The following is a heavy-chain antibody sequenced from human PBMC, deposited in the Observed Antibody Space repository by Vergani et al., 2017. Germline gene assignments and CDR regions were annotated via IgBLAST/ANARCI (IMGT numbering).Heavy chain of an antibody. D-gene: IGHD1/OR15-1a*01. CDR3: GRKQSPASLMDKPIDI. CDR1: GFIFSDYY. J-gene: IGHJ5*02. V-gene: IGHV3-11*01. Sequence: QVQLVASGGGLVRPGGSLRLSCAASGFIFSDYYMTWIRLTPGKGLEWLAHISDGGETKMYAESLKGRFTVSRDNTKNLLILQMKTLKVDDTATYYCGRKQSPASLMDKPIDIWGQGTLVTVSS. CDR2: ISDGGETK.